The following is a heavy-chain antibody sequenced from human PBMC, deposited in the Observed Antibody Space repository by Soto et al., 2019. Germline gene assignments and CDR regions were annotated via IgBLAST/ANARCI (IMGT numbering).Heavy chain of an antibody. Sequence: QVQLVQSGSELKKPGASVKVSCKASGYTFTGYAMNWVRQAPGQGLEWMGWINTNTGNPTYAQGFTGRFVFSLDTSVSTAYLQICSLKAEDTAVYYCARGKGARLVPGGRPDATFDPWGQGTLVTVSS. V-gene: IGHV7-4-1*01. CDR2: INTNTGNP. J-gene: IGHJ5*02. D-gene: IGHD3-9*01. CDR1: GYTFTGYA. CDR3: ARGKGARLVPGGRPDATFDP.